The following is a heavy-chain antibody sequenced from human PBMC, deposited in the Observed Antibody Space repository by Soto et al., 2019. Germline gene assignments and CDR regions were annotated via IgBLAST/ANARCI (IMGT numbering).Heavy chain of an antibody. CDR3: AKAQARRYGDYLYYFDY. J-gene: IGHJ4*02. D-gene: IGHD4-17*01. V-gene: IGHV3-23*01. CDR2: ISGSGGST. Sequence: EVQLLESGRGLVQPGGSLRLSCAASGFTFSSYAMSWVRQAPGKGLEWVSAISGSGGSTYYADSVKGRFTISRDNSKNTLYLQMNSLRAEDTAVYYCAKAQARRYGDYLYYFDYWGQGTLVTVSS. CDR1: GFTFSSYA.